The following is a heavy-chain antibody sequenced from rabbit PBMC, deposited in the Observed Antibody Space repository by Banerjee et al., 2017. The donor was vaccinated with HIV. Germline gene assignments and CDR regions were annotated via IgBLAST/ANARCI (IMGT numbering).Heavy chain of an antibody. D-gene: IGHD1-1*01. V-gene: IGHV1S40*01. J-gene: IGHJ4*01. CDR2: IYAGSNGDT. Sequence: QSLEESGGDLVKPGTSLTLTCTASGFSFSSSYYLCWVRQAPGKGLEWIACIYAGSNGDTYYASWAKGRFTISKTSSTTVTLQMTSLTAADTATYFCARSSTMNIGFNLWGPGTLVTVS. CDR3: ARSSTMNIGFNL. CDR1: GFSFSSSYY.